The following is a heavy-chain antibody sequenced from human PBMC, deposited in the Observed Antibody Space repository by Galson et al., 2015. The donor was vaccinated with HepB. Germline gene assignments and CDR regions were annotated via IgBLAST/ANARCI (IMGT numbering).Heavy chain of an antibody. Sequence: SLRLSCAASGFTFSGSAIHWVRQASGTGPEWVGRIRSKGNDYATSYVESPKGRFTISRDDSRNMAYLHMKSLKTEDTAVYYCTRMGDFSGYSSKWGQGTLVTVSS. CDR2: IRSKGNDYAT. CDR3: TRMGDFSGYSSK. D-gene: IGHD5-12*01. J-gene: IGHJ4*02. CDR1: GFTFSGSA. V-gene: IGHV3-73*01.